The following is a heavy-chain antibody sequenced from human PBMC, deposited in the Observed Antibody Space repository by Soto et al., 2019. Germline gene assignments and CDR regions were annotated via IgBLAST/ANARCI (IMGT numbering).Heavy chain of an antibody. CDR1: GGSVSSGSYY. CDR3: PRDRIAARHFPHYYYGMDV. V-gene: IGHV4-61*01. J-gene: IGHJ6*02. D-gene: IGHD6-6*01. CDR2: IYYSGST. Sequence: SETLSLTCTVSGGSVSSGSYYWSWIRQPPGKGLEWIGYIYYSGSTNYNPSLKSRVTISVDTSKNQFSLKLSSVTAADTAVYSCPRDRIAARHFPHYYYGMDVWGQGTTVTVSS.